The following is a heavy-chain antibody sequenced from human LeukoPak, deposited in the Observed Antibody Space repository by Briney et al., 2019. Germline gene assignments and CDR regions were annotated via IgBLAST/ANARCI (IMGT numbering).Heavy chain of an antibody. D-gene: IGHD6-13*01. CDR3: AREHSSSRRGMDD. Sequence: SETLSLTCTVSGGSISSGSYYWSWIRQPAGKGLEWIGRTYTSGSTNYNPSLKSRVTISVDTSKNQFSLKLSSVTAADTAVYYCAREHSSSRRGMDDWGKGTTVTVSS. V-gene: IGHV4-61*02. J-gene: IGHJ6*03. CDR2: TYTSGST. CDR1: GGSISSGSYY.